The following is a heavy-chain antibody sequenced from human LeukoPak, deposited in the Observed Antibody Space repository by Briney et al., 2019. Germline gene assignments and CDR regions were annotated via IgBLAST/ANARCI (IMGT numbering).Heavy chain of an antibody. CDR3: ARDYGYGGNPDYFDY. J-gene: IGHJ4*02. Sequence: PGGSLRLSCAASGFTFSSYSMNWVRQAPGKGLEWVSYISSSGSTIYYADSVKGRFTISRDNAKNSLYPQMNSLRAEDTAVYYCARDYGYGGNPDYFDYWGQGTLVTVSS. D-gene: IGHD4-23*01. CDR2: ISSSGSTI. CDR1: GFTFSSYS. V-gene: IGHV3-48*04.